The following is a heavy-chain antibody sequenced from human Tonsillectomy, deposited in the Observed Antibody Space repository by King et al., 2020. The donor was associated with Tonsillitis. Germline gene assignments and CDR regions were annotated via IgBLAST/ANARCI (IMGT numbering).Heavy chain of an antibody. CDR1: GFTFSSYG. CDR3: AKDQDPGYDIFFYDMDV. V-gene: IGHV3-30*18. Sequence: VQLVESGGGVVQPGRSLRLSCAASGFTFSSYGMHWVRQAPGKGLEWVTVISYAGSKKYYADSVKGRFTISRDNSKNTLYLQMNSLRAEDTAVYYCAKDQDPGYDIFFYDMDVWGHGTTVTVSS. J-gene: IGHJ6*02. D-gene: IGHD3-9*01. CDR2: ISYAGSKK.